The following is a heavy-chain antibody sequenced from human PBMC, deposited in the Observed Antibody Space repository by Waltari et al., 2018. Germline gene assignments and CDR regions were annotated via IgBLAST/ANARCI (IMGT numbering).Heavy chain of an antibody. CDR3: ARTLLEESGY. V-gene: IGHV3-21*01. J-gene: IGHJ4*02. Sequence: EVQLVESGGGLVKPGGSLTLSCAASGFTFNSYGMNWGRQAPGSGLEWVSSISANGCYICDAESVKGRFTISRENAKNSLYLQINSRRAEDTAVYYCARTLLEESGYWGQGTLVTVSS. CDR2: ISANGCYI. CDR1: GFTFNSYG. D-gene: IGHD1-26*01.